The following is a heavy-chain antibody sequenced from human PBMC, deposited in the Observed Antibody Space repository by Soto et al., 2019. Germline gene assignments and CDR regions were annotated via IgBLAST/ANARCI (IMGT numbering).Heavy chain of an antibody. V-gene: IGHV3-23*01. J-gene: IGHJ5*02. CDR1: GFTFKNYA. CDR2: ISDSGSST. Sequence: EVQLLEYGGGLVQPGGSLRLSCAASGFTFKNYAMPWVRQAPGKGREWVSGISDSGSSTYYADSVRGRLTISRDNSGNTVYLQMNSLRAEDTAVYYCAKGNKRSADNWFDPWGPGTLVTVSS. D-gene: IGHD6-6*01. CDR3: AKGNKRSADNWFDP.